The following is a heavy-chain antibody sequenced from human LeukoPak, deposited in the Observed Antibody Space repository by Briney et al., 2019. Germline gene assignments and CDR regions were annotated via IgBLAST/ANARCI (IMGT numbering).Heavy chain of an antibody. CDR3: ARATADYDSSGYYAPNIDY. CDR2: IYYSGST. CDR1: GGFISSYY. J-gene: IGHJ4*02. Sequence: PSETLSLTCTVSGGFISSYYWSWIRQPPGKGLEWIGYIYYSGSTNYNPSLKSRVTISVDTSKNQFSLKLSSVTAADTAVYYCARATADYDSSGYYAPNIDYWGQGTLVTVSS. V-gene: IGHV4-59*01. D-gene: IGHD3-22*01.